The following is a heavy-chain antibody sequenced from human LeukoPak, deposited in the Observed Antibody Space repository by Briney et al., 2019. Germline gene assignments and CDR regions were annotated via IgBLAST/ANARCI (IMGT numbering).Heavy chain of an antibody. CDR2: IYYSGST. J-gene: IGHJ6*03. D-gene: IGHD6-13*01. V-gene: IGHV4-59*01. Sequence: PSETLSLTCTVSGGSISSYYWSWIRQPLGKGLEWIGYIYYSGSTNYNPSLKSRVTISVDTSKNQFSLKLSSVTAADTAVYYCARKFRWQQLANPIYYYYYYMDVWGKGTTVTVSS. CDR3: ARKFRWQQLANPIYYYYYYMDV. CDR1: GGSISSYY.